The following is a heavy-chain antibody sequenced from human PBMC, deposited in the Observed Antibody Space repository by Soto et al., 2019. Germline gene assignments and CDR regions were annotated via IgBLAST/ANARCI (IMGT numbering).Heavy chain of an antibody. D-gene: IGHD5-18*01. J-gene: IGHJ3*01. CDR1: GYSFTSYW. Sequence: GASLKISCKGSGYSFTSYWIGWVRQIPGKGLEWMGIIYPGDSDTRYSPSFQGQVIISADKSISTAYLQWSRLKASDTAMYYCARHDPVDTAMVWWGQGTMVTVSS. CDR3: ARHDPVDTAMVW. V-gene: IGHV5-51*01. CDR2: IYPGDSDT.